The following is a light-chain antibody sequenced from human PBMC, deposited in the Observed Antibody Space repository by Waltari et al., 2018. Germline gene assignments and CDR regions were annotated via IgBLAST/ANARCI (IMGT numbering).Light chain of an antibody. CDR2: EGN. J-gene: IGLJ2*01. CDR1: NSNVWSYYL. V-gene: IGLV2-23*03. CDR3: CSNVGSSVF. Sequence: QSPLTQPASVSGSPGQPITISCTGPNSNVWSYYLVSWYQKHPGPAPKLLIYEGNRRPSGVSNRFSGSKSDNTASLTLSGLQAEDEADYYCCSNVGSSVFFGGGTKLTVL.